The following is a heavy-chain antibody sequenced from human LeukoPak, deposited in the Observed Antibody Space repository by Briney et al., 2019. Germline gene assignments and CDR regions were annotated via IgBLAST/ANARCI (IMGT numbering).Heavy chain of an antibody. CDR1: GFTFSSYW. Sequence: GGSLRLSCAASGFTFSSYWMHWVRHAPGKGLVWVSRINSDGSSTNYADSVKGRFTISRDNAKNTLYVQMNSLRAEDTAVYYCARLGARQMLEYWGQGTLVTVSS. CDR2: INSDGSST. V-gene: IGHV3-74*01. CDR3: ARLGARQMLEY. J-gene: IGHJ4*02. D-gene: IGHD4-17*01.